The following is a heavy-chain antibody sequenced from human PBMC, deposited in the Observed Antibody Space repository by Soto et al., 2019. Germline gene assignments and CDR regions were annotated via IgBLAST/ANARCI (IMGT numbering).Heavy chain of an antibody. D-gene: IGHD3-22*01. V-gene: IGHV3-23*01. CDR3: AKEGYIYYDSSGYYFNHDAFDI. Sequence: GSLRLSCAASGFTFSSYAMSWVRQAPGKGLEWVSAISGSGGSTYYADSVKGRFTISRDNSKNTLYLQMNSLRAEDTAVYYCAKEGYIYYDSSGYYFNHDAFDIWGQGTMVTVSS. J-gene: IGHJ3*02. CDR1: GFTFSSYA. CDR2: ISGSGGST.